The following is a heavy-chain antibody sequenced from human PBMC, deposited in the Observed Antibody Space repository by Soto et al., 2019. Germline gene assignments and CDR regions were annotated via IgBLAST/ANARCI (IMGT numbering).Heavy chain of an antibody. Sequence: QGQLVQSGAEVKKPGASVKVSCKASGYTFTRYGISWVRQALGQGLEWMGWISGYNGDTKYAQKFQGRVTMTVDTSTTTAYMELRSLTSDDRAVYYCAKNGQPPYYYYGMDVWGQGTTVTVSS. CDR2: ISGYNGDT. V-gene: IGHV1-18*01. CDR3: AKNGQPPYYYYGMDV. CDR1: GYTFTRYG. D-gene: IGHD2-8*01. J-gene: IGHJ6*02.